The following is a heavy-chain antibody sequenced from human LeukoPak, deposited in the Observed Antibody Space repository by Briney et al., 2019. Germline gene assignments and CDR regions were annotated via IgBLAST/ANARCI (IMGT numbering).Heavy chain of an antibody. CDR1: SGSISSYY. Sequence: SETLSLTCTVSSGSISSYYWSWIRQPPGKGLEWIGYIYYSGSTNYNPSLKSRVTISVDTSKNQFSLKLSSVTAADTAVYYCASAAPDAFDIWGQGTMVTVSS. V-gene: IGHV4-59*01. CDR3: ASAAPDAFDI. J-gene: IGHJ3*02. D-gene: IGHD6-25*01. CDR2: IYYSGST.